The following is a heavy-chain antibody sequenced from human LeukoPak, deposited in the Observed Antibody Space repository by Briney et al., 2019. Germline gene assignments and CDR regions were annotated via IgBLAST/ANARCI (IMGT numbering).Heavy chain of an antibody. J-gene: IGHJ3*02. Sequence: GGSLRLSCAASGFTFSRNAMSWVRQAPEKGLEWVSAISGSGGSTFYANSVKGRFTISRDNSNNTLYLQMNSLRAEDTAVYYCARRPRSSGWGNAFDIWGQGTMVTVSS. D-gene: IGHD6-19*01. CDR1: GFTFSRNA. V-gene: IGHV3-23*01. CDR3: ARRPRSSGWGNAFDI. CDR2: ISGSGGST.